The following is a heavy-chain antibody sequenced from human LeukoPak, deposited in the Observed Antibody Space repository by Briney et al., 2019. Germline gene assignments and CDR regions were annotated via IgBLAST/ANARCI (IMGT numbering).Heavy chain of an antibody. CDR2: ISYDGSNK. V-gene: IGHV3-30-3*01. CDR1: GFTFSSYA. Sequence: GGSLRLSCAASGFTFSSYAMHWVRQAPGKGLEWVAVISYDGSNKYYADSVKGRFTISRDNSKNTLYLQMNSLRAEDTAVYYCAKDPPLIAVAGIFDYWGQGTLVTVSS. CDR3: AKDPPLIAVAGIFDY. D-gene: IGHD6-19*01. J-gene: IGHJ4*02.